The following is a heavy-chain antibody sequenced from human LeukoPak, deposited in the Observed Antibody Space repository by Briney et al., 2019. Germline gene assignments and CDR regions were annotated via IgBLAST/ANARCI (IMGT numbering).Heavy chain of an antibody. CDR1: GGSISSFY. CDR3: ARGGGFYGSGTTHFDY. J-gene: IGHJ4*02. Sequence: SETLSLTCTVSGGSISSFYWSWIRQPPGKGLEWIGYIYRSGSTSYKPSLKSRLSITIDKSKNQFSLNLRSVTAADTAFYYCARGGGFYGSGTTHFDYWGQGTLATVSS. V-gene: IGHV4-59*12. D-gene: IGHD3-10*01. CDR2: IYRSGST.